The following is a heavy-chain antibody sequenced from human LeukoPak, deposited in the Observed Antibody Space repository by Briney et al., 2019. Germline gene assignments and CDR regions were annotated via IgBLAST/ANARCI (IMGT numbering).Heavy chain of an antibody. Sequence: GGSLRLSCTASGFTFSSYSMNWVRQAPGKGLEWVSYISSSGSTIYYADSVKGRFTISRDNAKNSLYLQMNSLRAEDTAVYYCARLWPAATSSRFDYWGQGTLVTVSS. D-gene: IGHD3/OR15-3a*01. V-gene: IGHV3-48*04. CDR2: ISSSGSTI. J-gene: IGHJ4*02. CDR3: ARLWPAATSSRFDY. CDR1: GFTFSSYS.